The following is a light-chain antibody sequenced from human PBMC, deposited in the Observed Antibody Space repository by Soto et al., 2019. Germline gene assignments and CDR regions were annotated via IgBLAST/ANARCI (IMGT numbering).Light chain of an antibody. CDR1: QSVSYSSNKKSY. CDR2: DAS. V-gene: IGKV4-1*01. CDR3: QQYENLPT. J-gene: IGKJ5*01. Sequence: DSVMTQSPDSLAVSLGERATFNSKSSQSVSYSSNKKSYLRWYQQKPGRAPKLLIYDASNLEAGVPSGFRGSGSGTDFTFTISRLQPEDIATYYCQQYENLPTFGQGTRLEI.